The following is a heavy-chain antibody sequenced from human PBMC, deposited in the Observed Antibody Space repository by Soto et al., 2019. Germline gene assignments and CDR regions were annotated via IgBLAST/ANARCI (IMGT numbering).Heavy chain of an antibody. D-gene: IGHD1-26*01. Sequence: QVQLVESGGGVVQPGGSLRLSCAASGFTFSSFAMHWVRQAPGKGLKWVAIVSYDGTHKYYADSVKGRFTISRDNSKNTLYLQMNNLRAEDAAVYHCAKDRPLYRVGSSDRRRNAFDMWGQGTMVTVSA. J-gene: IGHJ3*02. CDR2: VSYDGTHK. V-gene: IGHV3-30*18. CDR1: GFTFSSFA. CDR3: AKDRPLYRVGSSDRRRNAFDM.